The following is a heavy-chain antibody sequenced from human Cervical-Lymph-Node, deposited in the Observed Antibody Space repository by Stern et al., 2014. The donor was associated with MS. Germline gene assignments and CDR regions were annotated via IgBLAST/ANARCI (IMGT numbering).Heavy chain of an antibody. CDR1: GYTFTSNY. CDR3: ASGTGSKRPTGNY. Sequence: QMQLVQSGAEVKKPGASVKVSCKASGYTFTSNYMHWVRQAPGQGLEWVGIITPSGDSASYAQKFQGRVTMTRDTSTSTVYMELSSLRSEDTAVYYCASGTGSKRPTGNYWGQGTLVTVSS. CDR2: ITPSGDSA. J-gene: IGHJ4*02. V-gene: IGHV1-46*01. D-gene: IGHD3/OR15-3a*01.